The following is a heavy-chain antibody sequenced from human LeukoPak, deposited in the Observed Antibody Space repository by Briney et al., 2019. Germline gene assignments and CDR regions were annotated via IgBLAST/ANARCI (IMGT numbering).Heavy chain of an antibody. Sequence: SETLSLTCTVSGGSISGTSYSWGWIRQPPGKGLEWIGEINHSGSTNYNPSLKSRVTISVDTSKNQFSLKLSSVTAADTAVYYCARGSERHDFWSGYYQNYFDYWGQGTLVTVSS. CDR2: INHSGST. V-gene: IGHV4-39*07. D-gene: IGHD3-3*01. CDR1: GGSISGTSYS. J-gene: IGHJ4*02. CDR3: ARGSERHDFWSGYYQNYFDY.